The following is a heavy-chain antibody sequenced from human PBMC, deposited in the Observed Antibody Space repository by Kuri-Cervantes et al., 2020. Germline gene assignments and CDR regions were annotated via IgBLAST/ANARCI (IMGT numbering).Heavy chain of an antibody. CDR1: GFTFSSYS. CDR2: ISTTGITL. D-gene: IGHD1-26*01. V-gene: IGHV3-48*04. Sequence: GESLKISCAASGFTFSSYSMNWVRQAPGKGLEFISYISTTGITLYYADSVKGRFTVSRDNAKNSLFLQMNGLRSEDTALYFCVRDIFFGSMASTRGVESWGHGTLVTVSS. J-gene: IGHJ5*01. CDR3: VRDIFFGSMASTRGVES.